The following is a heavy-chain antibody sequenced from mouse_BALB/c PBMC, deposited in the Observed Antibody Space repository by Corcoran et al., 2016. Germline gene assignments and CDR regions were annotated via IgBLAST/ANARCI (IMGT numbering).Heavy chain of an antibody. CDR3: GRSREGNYVVY. D-gene: IGHD3-3*01. J-gene: IGHJ2*01. Sequence: EVQLQQSGAELVKPGASVKLSCTASGFNIKDTYMHWVKQRPEQGLEWIGRIDPANGNTKYDPKFQGKATMTADTSFNTAYLQLSSLTSEATAVYYCGRSREGNYVVYWGQGTTLTVSS. CDR2: IDPANGNT. CDR1: GFNIKDTY. V-gene: IGHV14-3*02.